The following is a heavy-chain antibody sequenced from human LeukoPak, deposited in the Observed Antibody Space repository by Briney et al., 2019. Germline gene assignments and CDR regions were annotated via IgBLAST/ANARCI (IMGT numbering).Heavy chain of an antibody. CDR2: IYYSGST. Sequence: SETLSLTCTVSGGSISSSSYYWGWIRQPPGKGLEWIGSIYYSGSTYYNPSLESRVTISVDTSKNQFSLKLSSVTAAHTAVYYCAKYFETWAPASGAFDYWGQGTMVTVSS. D-gene: IGHD2/OR15-2a*01. CDR3: AKYFETWAPASGAFDY. J-gene: IGHJ3*01. V-gene: IGHV4-39*07. CDR1: GGSISSSSYY.